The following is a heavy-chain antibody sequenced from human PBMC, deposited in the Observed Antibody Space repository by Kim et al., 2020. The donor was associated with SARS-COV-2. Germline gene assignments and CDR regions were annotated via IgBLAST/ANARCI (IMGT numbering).Heavy chain of an antibody. CDR3: ARGYYDSSAPGGDFDY. Sequence: GQGRLTIPRDNAKNLVYLQMNSLRAEDTAVYYCARGYYDSSAPGGDFDYWGQGSLVTVSS. V-gene: IGHV3-21*01. J-gene: IGHJ4*02. D-gene: IGHD3-22*01.